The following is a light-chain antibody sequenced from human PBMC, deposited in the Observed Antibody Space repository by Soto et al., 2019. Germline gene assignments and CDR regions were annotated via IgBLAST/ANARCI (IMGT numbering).Light chain of an antibody. J-gene: IGKJ2*01. Sequence: DIPMTQSPSSLSASVGDRVTITCRASQAISNFVAWYQQRPGKVPKLLIFAASTLQSGVPSRFSGAGSETDFTLTISSLQPEDFATYYCQNYNPAPYTFGQGTKLEIK. CDR3: QNYNPAPYT. V-gene: IGKV1-27*01. CDR1: QAISNF. CDR2: AAS.